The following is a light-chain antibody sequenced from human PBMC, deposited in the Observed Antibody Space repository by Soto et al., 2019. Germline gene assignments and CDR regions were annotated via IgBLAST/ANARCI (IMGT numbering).Light chain of an antibody. CDR3: QQYNSYS. J-gene: IGKJ1*01. CDR2: DAS. Sequence: DIQMTQSPSTLSASVGDRVTITCRASQTSSSWLAWYQQKPGEAPKLLIYDASSLDSGVPSRFSGSRSGTEFTLTISSLQPDDFATYYCQQYNSYSFGQGTKVDI. V-gene: IGKV1-5*01. CDR1: QTSSSW.